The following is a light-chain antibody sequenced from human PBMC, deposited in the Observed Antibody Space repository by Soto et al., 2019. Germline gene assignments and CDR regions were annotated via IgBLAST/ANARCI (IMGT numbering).Light chain of an antibody. V-gene: IGKV1-5*01. J-gene: IGKJ1*01. CDR2: DAS. Sequence: DIQMTQSPSTLSASVGDRVTITCRASQSISSWLAWYQQKPGKAPKLLIYDASSLESGVPSRFSGSGSGTEFTLTITSLRPDDFATYYCQQYNSYSWTFGQGTNVDI. CDR1: QSISSW. CDR3: QQYNSYSWT.